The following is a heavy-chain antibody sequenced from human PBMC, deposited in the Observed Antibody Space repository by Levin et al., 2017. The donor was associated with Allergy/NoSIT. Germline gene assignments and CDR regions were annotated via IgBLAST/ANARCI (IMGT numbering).Heavy chain of an antibody. Sequence: LSLTCAASGFTFSSYAMSWVRQAPGKGLEWVSAISGSGGSTYYADSVKGRFTISRDNSKNTLYLQMNSLRAEDTAVYYCAKAQGYYGAGSYSPSDYWGQGTLVTVSS. J-gene: IGHJ4*02. V-gene: IGHV3-23*01. CDR3: AKAQGYYGAGSYSPSDY. CDR1: GFTFSSYA. D-gene: IGHD3-10*01. CDR2: ISGSGGST.